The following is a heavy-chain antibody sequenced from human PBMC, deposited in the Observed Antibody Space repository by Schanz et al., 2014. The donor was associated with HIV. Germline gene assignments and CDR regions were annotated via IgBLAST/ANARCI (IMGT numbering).Heavy chain of an antibody. CDR3: AKGTFLAADGHDAFDI. V-gene: IGHV3-9*01. J-gene: IGHJ3*02. CDR2: ITWNSITI. Sequence: VQLVESGGGVVQPGRSLRLSCVASGFTFSTYAMSWVRQAPGKGLEWVSGITWNSITIDYADSVKGRFTISRDNAKNSLYLQMNSLRPEDTALYYCAKGTFLAADGHDAFDIWGQGTMVTVSS. CDR1: GFTFSTYA. D-gene: IGHD6-13*01.